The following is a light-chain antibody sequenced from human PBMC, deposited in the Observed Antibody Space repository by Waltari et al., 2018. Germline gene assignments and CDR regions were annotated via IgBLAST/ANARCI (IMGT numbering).Light chain of an antibody. Sequence: EIVLTQSPATLSLSPGERATLSCRASQSVSDYLAWYQQKPGQAPRLLISAASNRATGIPARFSGSGSGTYFTLTISSLEPEDFAFYYCQQRSNWPISFGQGTRLEIK. CDR2: AAS. CDR3: QQRSNWPIS. V-gene: IGKV3-11*01. J-gene: IGKJ5*01. CDR1: QSVSDY.